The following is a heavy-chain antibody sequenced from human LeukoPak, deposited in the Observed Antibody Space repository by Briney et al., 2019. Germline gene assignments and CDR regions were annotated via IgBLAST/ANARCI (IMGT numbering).Heavy chain of an antibody. J-gene: IGHJ4*02. CDR1: GFTFISYS. CDR2: ISSSTTYI. Sequence: GGSLRLSCAASGFTFISYSMNWVRQAPGKGLQWVSSISSSTTYIYYVDSVKGRFTISRDNAKNSLYLQMNSLRAEDTAVYYCARGDYGAPFDYWGQGTLVTVSS. D-gene: IGHD4-17*01. V-gene: IGHV3-21*01. CDR3: ARGDYGAPFDY.